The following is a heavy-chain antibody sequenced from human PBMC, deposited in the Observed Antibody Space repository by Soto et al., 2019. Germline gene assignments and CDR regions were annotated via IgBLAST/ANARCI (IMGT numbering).Heavy chain of an antibody. J-gene: IGHJ3*02. D-gene: IGHD3-22*01. Sequence: PGGSLRLSCAASGFTFSSYSMNWVRQAPGKGLEWVSSISSSSSYIYYADSVKGRFTISRDNAKNSLYLQMNSLRAEDTAVYYCARASLGYYDSRGLRAFDIWAQGTMVT. V-gene: IGHV3-21*01. CDR2: ISSSSSYI. CDR1: GFTFSSYS. CDR3: ARASLGYYDSRGLRAFDI.